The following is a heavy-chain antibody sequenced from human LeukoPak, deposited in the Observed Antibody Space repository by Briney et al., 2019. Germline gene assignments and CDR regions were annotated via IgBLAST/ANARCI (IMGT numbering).Heavy chain of an antibody. CDR3: ARLQWELLLSYYYYYMDV. CDR2: ISSSSSYI. Sequence: GGSLRLSCAASGFTFSSYSMNWVRQAPGKGLEWVSSISSSSSYIYYADSVKGRFTISRDNAKNSLYLQMNSLRAEDTAVYYCARLQWELLLSYYYYYMDVWGKGTTVTISS. D-gene: IGHD1-26*01. CDR1: GFTFSSYS. J-gene: IGHJ6*03. V-gene: IGHV3-21*01.